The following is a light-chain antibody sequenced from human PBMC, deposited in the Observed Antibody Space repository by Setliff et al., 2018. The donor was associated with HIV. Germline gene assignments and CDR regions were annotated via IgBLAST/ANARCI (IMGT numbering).Light chain of an antibody. Sequence: QSALTQPASVSGSPGQAITISCTGTSDDIGRYYYVSWYQQLPGKAPKLLMYDVSHRPSGVSTRFSGSTSGDTASLTISGLQAEDEAHYYCTSYTINTLYVFGSGTKVTVL. CDR2: DVS. V-gene: IGLV2-14*03. J-gene: IGLJ1*01. CDR1: SDDIGRYYY. CDR3: TSYTINTLYV.